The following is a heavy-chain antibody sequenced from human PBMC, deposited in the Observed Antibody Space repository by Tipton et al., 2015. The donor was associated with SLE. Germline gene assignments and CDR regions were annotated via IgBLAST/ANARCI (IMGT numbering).Heavy chain of an antibody. Sequence: SGFTFSDYYMNWIRQAPGKGLEWVAYISTSGHTIFYADSVKGRFTISRDNAKNSLYLQMNSLRAEDTALYYCTRGWTTRSFDPWGQGTLVTVSS. CDR3: TRGWTTRSFDP. CDR2: ISTSGHTI. D-gene: IGHD1-14*01. V-gene: IGHV3-11*04. CDR1: GFTFSDYY. J-gene: IGHJ5*02.